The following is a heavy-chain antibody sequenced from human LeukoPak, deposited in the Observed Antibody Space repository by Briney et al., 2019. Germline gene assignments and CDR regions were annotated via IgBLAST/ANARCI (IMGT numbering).Heavy chain of an antibody. CDR1: GYTFTNYY. CDR2: IIPDSGGA. J-gene: IGHJ4*02. CDR3: STEDKYCSGANCGKY. Sequence: ASVEVSCKTTGYTFTNYYVHWVRQAPGQGLEWMGYIIPDSGGADYDQRFQGRVTMTRDKSISTVYVELSSLRSDDTAVYYCSTEDKYCSGANCGKYWGQGTLVTVSS. D-gene: IGHD2-15*01. V-gene: IGHV1-2*02.